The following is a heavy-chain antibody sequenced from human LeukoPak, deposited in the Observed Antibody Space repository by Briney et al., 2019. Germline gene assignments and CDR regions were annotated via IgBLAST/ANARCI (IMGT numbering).Heavy chain of an antibody. V-gene: IGHV3-23*01. Sequence: PGGSLRLSCAASGFTFSSYAMSWVRQAPGKGLEWFSAISGSGGSTYYADSVKGRFTISRDNSKNTLYLQMNSLRAEDTAVYYCARNTYYDFWSGYWDNWFDPWGQGTLVTVSS. D-gene: IGHD3-3*01. CDR3: ARNTYYDFWSGYWDNWFDP. J-gene: IGHJ5*02. CDR2: ISGSGGST. CDR1: GFTFSSYA.